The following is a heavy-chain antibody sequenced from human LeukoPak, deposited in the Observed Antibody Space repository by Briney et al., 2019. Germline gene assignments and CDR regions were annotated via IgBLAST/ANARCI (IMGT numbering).Heavy chain of an antibody. J-gene: IGHJ4*02. CDR3: ARTEHYSDRNGYYYFDQ. CDR2: IYYDGGNK. Sequence: GGSLRLSCAASGFTFSSYEMHWVRQAPGKGLEWVALIYYDGGNKAYADSVKGRFTISRDNPKNTVYLQMNSLRVEDTAVYYCARTEHYSDRNGYYYFDQWGQGTLVTVSS. CDR1: GFTFSSYE. V-gene: IGHV3-33*08. D-gene: IGHD3-22*01.